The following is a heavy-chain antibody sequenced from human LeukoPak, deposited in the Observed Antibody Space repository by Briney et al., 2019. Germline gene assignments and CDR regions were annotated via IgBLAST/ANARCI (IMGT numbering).Heavy chain of an antibody. Sequence: GGSLRLSCAASGFTFDDYAMHWVRQAPGKGLEWVSGISWNSGSIGYADSVKGRFTISRDNAKNSLYLQMNSLRAEDTALYYCAKGRTVELSGYDEGPDWFDPWGQGTLVTVSS. CDR3: AKGRTVELSGYDEGPDWFDP. CDR1: GFTFDDYA. CDR2: ISWNSGSI. J-gene: IGHJ5*02. D-gene: IGHD5-12*01. V-gene: IGHV3-9*01.